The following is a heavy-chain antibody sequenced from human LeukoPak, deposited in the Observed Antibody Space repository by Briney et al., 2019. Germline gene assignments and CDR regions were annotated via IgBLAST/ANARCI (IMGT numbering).Heavy chain of an antibody. J-gene: IGHJ4*02. CDR2: IGSNGDST. V-gene: IGHV3-64*01. Sequence: PGGSLRLSCAGSGFTFSNYAMYWVRQAPGKGLENVAGIGSNGDSTYYANSMKGRFTISRDNSKNTLFLQMGSLRAEDMAVYYCARGNVVGATRPFDYWGQGTLVTVSS. CDR1: GFTFSNYA. CDR3: ARGNVVGATRPFDY. D-gene: IGHD1-26*01.